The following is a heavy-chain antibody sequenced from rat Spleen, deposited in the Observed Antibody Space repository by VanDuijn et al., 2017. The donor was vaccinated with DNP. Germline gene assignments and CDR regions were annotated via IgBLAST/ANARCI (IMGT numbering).Heavy chain of an antibody. CDR3: ANGSPFTY. V-gene: IGHV2-41*01. J-gene: IGHJ3*01. CDR2: IWNTGGT. Sequence: QVQLKESGPGLVQPSQTLSLTCTVAGFSLTSNNVHWVRQPPGKGLEWMGVIWNTGGTRYNSALKSRLTIIKDTSKSQVFLRMDSLQTEDTAMYFCANGSPFTYWGQGTLVTVSS. CDR1: GFSLTSNN. D-gene: IGHD5-1*01.